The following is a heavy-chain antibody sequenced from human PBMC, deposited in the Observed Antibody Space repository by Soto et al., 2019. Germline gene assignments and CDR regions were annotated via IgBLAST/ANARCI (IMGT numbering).Heavy chain of an antibody. CDR3: TRVTLAYCGGDCYSGFDY. Sequence: GGSLRLSCAASGFTFSGSAMHWVRQASGKGLEWVGRIRSKANSYATAYAASVKGRFTISRDDSKNTAYLQMNSLKTEDTAVYYCTRVTLAYCGGDCYSGFDYWGQGTLVTVS. CDR2: IRSKANSYAT. CDR1: GFTFSGSA. J-gene: IGHJ4*02. D-gene: IGHD2-21*02. V-gene: IGHV3-73*01.